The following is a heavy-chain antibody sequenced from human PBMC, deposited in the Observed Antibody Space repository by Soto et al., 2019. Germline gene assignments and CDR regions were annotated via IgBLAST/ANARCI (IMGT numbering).Heavy chain of an antibody. CDR2: IYYSGST. V-gene: IGHV4-39*01. D-gene: IGHD2-15*01. CDR3: AGFVVPASRNSDFDY. Sequence: PSETLSLTCTVSGISVSTSDYYWGWVRQPPGKGLDWIGNIYYSGSTFYNPSLRSRVTLSVDTSKNQFSLRLNSVTAADTAVYFCAGFVVPASRNSDFDYWGQGXLVTVYS. J-gene: IGHJ4*02. CDR1: GISVSTSDYY.